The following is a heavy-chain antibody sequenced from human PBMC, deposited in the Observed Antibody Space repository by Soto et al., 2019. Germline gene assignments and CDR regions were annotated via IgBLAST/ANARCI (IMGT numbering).Heavy chain of an antibody. Sequence: PGGSLRLSCAASGFTLSDHYMDWVRQAPGKGLEWLGRTRNKANNYITEYATSVKGRFTISRGDSKNSVYLQLNSLKSEDTAVYYCGRWTSGSPDCWGQGTLVTVSS. CDR2: TRNKANNYIT. J-gene: IGHJ4*02. V-gene: IGHV3-72*01. CDR3: GRWTSGSPDC. CDR1: GFTLSDHY. D-gene: IGHD1-26*01.